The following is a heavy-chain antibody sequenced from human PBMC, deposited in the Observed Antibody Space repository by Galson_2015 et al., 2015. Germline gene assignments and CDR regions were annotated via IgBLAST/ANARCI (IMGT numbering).Heavy chain of an antibody. CDR2: TYYRSKWYN. J-gene: IGHJ4*02. Sequence: CAISGDSVSSNSAAWNWIRQSPSRGLEWLGRTYYRSKWYNDYAVSVKSRITINPDTSKNQFSLQLNSVTPEDTAVYYCARVAYSSSYPLHSPLDYWGQGTLVTVSS. V-gene: IGHV6-1*01. CDR1: GDSVSSNSAA. CDR3: ARVAYSSSYPLHSPLDY. D-gene: IGHD6-13*01.